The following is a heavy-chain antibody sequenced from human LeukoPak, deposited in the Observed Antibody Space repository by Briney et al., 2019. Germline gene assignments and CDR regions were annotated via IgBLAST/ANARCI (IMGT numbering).Heavy chain of an antibody. Sequence: SVKVSCKASGGTFSSYAISWVRPAPGQGLEWMGRIIPIFGTANYAQKFQGRVTITADKSTSTAYMELSSLRSEDTAVYYCASNSYGGYDAFDIWGQGTMVTVSS. CDR2: IIPIFGTA. D-gene: IGHD4-23*01. V-gene: IGHV1-69*06. J-gene: IGHJ3*02. CDR1: GGTFSSYA. CDR3: ASNSYGGYDAFDI.